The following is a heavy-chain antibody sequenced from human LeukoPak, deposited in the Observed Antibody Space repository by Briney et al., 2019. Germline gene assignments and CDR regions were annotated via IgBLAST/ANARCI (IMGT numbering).Heavy chain of an antibody. CDR3: ARAKESGSYPNFDY. V-gene: IGHV1-24*01. Sequence: GASVKVSCKVSGYTLTELSMHWVRQAPGKGLEWMGGFDLEDGETIYAQKFQGRVTMTTDTSTSTAYMELRSLRSDDTAVYYCARAKESGSYPNFDYWGQGTLVTVSS. CDR1: GYTLTELS. D-gene: IGHD1-26*01. CDR2: FDLEDGET. J-gene: IGHJ4*02.